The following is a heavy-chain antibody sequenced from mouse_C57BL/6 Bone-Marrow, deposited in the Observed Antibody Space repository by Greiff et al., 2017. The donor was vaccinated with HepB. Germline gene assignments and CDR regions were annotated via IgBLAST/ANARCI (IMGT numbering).Heavy chain of an antibody. CDR3: ANYGSSYRYFDV. J-gene: IGHJ1*03. D-gene: IGHD1-1*01. V-gene: IGHV1-26*01. Sequence: VQLQQSGPELVKPGASVKISCKASGYTFTDYYMNWVKQSHGKSLEWIGDINPNNGGTSYNQKFKGKATLTVDKSSSTAYMELRSLTSEDSAVYYCANYGSSYRYFDVWGTGTTVTVSS. CDR2: INPNNGGT. CDR1: GYTFTDYY.